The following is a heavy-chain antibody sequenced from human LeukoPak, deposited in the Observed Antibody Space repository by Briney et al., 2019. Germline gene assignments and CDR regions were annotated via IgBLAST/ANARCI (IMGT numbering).Heavy chain of an antibody. J-gene: IGHJ4*02. CDR2: ISGSGGST. V-gene: IGHV3-23*01. D-gene: IGHD3-16*02. Sequence: PGGSLRLSCAASGFTFNTFAMTWVRQAPGKGLEWVSGISGSGGSTYYADSVKGRFTISRDNSKNTLYLQMNSLRAEDTAVYYCAKDRSWAPHRYYDYIWGSYRPHLDYWGQGTLVTVSS. CDR1: GFTFNTFA. CDR3: AKDRSWAPHRYYDYIWGSYRPHLDY.